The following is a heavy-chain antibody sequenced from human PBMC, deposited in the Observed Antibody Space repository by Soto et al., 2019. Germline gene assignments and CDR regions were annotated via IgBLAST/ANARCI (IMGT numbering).Heavy chain of an antibody. Sequence: GGSLRLSCAASGFTFSGSAMHWVRQASGKGLEWVGRIRSKANSYATAYAASVKGRFTISRDDSKNTAYLQMNSLKTEDTAVYYCTSASTTWGYYYYYMDVWGKGTTVTVSS. D-gene: IGHD4-4*01. CDR3: TSASTTWGYYYYYMDV. CDR1: GFTFSGSA. J-gene: IGHJ6*03. CDR2: IRSKANSYAT. V-gene: IGHV3-73*01.